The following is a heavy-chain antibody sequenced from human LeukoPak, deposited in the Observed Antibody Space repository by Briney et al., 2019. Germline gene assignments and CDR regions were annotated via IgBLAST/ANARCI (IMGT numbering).Heavy chain of an antibody. CDR1: GFTFSNAW. V-gene: IGHV3-23*01. CDR3: ARAPVTSCRGAFCYPFDY. CDR2: TSSSDPGT. D-gene: IGHD2-15*01. Sequence: PGGSLRLSCAASGFTFSNAWMSWVRQGPGKGLEWVAATSSSDPGTYHADSVRGRFTISRDNSKNTLYLQMNRLRVEDAAVYYCARAPVTSCRGAFCYPFDYWGQGTLVTVSS. J-gene: IGHJ4*02.